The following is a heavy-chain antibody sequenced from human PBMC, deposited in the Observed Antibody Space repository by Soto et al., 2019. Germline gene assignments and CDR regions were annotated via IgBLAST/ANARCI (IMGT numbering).Heavy chain of an antibody. Sequence: GGSLRLSCAASGFPFNSDWMHWFRQAPGKGLVWVSRIDSGGRTTTYADSVKGRFTISRDNAKNTLYLQMNGLRAEDTALYYCARWFTYGNFDYFDYWGQGTQVTVSS. CDR3: ARWFTYGNFDYFDY. CDR1: GFPFNSDW. V-gene: IGHV3-74*01. D-gene: IGHD3-10*01. CDR2: IDSGGRTT. J-gene: IGHJ4*02.